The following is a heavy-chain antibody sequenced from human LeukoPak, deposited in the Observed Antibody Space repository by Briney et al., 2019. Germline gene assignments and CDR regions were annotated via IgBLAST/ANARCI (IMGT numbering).Heavy chain of an antibody. Sequence: ASVKVSCKVSGYTLTELSMHWVRQAPGKGLEWMGGFDPEDGETIYAQEFQDRVTMTEDTSTDTAYMELSSLRSEDTAVYYCASVPRLYYYDSSGYSDYWGQGTLVTVSS. D-gene: IGHD3-22*01. CDR1: GYTLTELS. J-gene: IGHJ4*02. CDR3: ASVPRLYYYDSSGYSDY. V-gene: IGHV1-24*01. CDR2: FDPEDGET.